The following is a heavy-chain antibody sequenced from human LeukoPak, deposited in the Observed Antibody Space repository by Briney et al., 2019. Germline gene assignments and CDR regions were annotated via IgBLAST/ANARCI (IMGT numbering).Heavy chain of an antibody. V-gene: IGHV3-13*01. CDR2: IGTAGDT. Sequence: GGALRLSCAASGFTFSSYDMHWVRQATGKGLEWVSAIGTAGDTYYPGSGKGRFTISRENAKNSLCLQMNSLRAGDTAVYYCARASRIAVAGTGGAYYYYYYGMDVRGQGTTVTVSS. J-gene: IGHJ6*02. D-gene: IGHD6-19*01. CDR3: ARASRIAVAGTGGAYYYYYYGMDV. CDR1: GFTFSSYD.